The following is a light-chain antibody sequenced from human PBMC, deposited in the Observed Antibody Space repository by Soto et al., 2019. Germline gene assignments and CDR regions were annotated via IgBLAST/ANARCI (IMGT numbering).Light chain of an antibody. CDR2: EVS. V-gene: IGLV2-8*01. CDR1: SSEVGGYNY. Sequence: QSALTQPPSASGSPGQAVTISCTGTSSEVGGYNYVSWYQQHPGKSPKLMIYEVSKRPSGVPDRFSGSKSGNTASLTVSGLQAEDEADDYCSSYAGSNSVVFGGGTKLTVL. CDR3: SSYAGSNSVV. J-gene: IGLJ2*01.